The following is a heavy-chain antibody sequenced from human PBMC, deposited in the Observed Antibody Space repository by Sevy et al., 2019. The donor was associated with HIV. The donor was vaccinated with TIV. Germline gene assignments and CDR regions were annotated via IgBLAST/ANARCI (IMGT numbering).Heavy chain of an antibody. V-gene: IGHV3-23*01. D-gene: IGHD2-2*01. CDR3: AREGCSKPHDY. J-gene: IGHJ4*02. CDR1: GFTFSNYA. CDR2: FSFGCGKI. Sequence: GGSLRLSCAASGFTFSNYAMSWVRQAPGKGLEWVSTFSFGCGKINYADSVKGRFTISRDNSKSTLYLQMNSLGAEDTALYYCAREGCSKPHDYWGQGTLVTVSS.